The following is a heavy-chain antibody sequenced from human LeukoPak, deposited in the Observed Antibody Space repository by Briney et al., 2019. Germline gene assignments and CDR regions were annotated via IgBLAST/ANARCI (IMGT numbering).Heavy chain of an antibody. J-gene: IGHJ6*03. CDR1: GGSISGFY. CDR3: AREALPGSYYDSSGYYPNYYYYYHMDV. CDR2: IYTSGIT. D-gene: IGHD3-22*01. Sequence: PSETLSLTCTVSGGSISGFYWSWVRQPAGKGLEWIGRIYTSGITNYSPSLKSRVTISVDKSKNQFSLNLSSVTAADTAVYYCAREALPGSYYDSSGYYPNYYYYYHMDVWNKGTTVTVSS. V-gene: IGHV4-4*07.